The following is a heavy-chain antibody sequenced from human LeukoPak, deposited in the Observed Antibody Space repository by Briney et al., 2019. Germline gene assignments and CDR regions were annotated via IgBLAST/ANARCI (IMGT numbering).Heavy chain of an antibody. CDR1: GCSINSRTHY. CDR3: ARLLAYYYDSSGPFCDY. Sequence: PSETLSLTCTAPGCSINSRTHYWGWIRQPPGKGLEWIGNIYYSGSNYYNSSLKRRLTISIDTSRNQFSLKLSSVTATDTAVYYCARLLAYYYDSSGPFCDYWGRGTLVSVSS. D-gene: IGHD3-22*01. V-gene: IGHV4-39*01. CDR2: IYYSGSN. J-gene: IGHJ4*02.